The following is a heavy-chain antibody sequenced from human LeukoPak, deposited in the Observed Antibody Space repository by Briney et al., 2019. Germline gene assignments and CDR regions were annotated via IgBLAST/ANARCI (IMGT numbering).Heavy chain of an antibody. CDR3: ARDVGEGDAFDI. CDR2: ISISSSTK. V-gene: IGHV3-48*01. Sequence: GGSLRLSCAASGFTFSSYNMNWVRQAPGKGLEWVSFISISSSTKYYADSMKGRFTISRDNAKNSLYLQMNSLKAEDTAVYYCARDVGEGDAFDIWGQGTMVTVSS. J-gene: IGHJ3*02. D-gene: IGHD3-16*01. CDR1: GFTFSSYN.